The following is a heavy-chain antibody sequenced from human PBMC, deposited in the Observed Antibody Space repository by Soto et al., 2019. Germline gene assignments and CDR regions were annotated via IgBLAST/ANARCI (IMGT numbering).Heavy chain of an antibody. CDR2: MNPNSGDT. D-gene: IGHD6-13*01. J-gene: IGHJ4*02. CDR3: ASSGTSIAAAGIDY. V-gene: IGHV1-8*01. Sequence: GASVKGLCKASGYTFTSYDINWVRQATGQGLEWMGWMNPNSGDTGYAQKFQGRVTMTRNTSISTAYMELSSLRSEDTAVYYCASSGTSIAAAGIDYWGQGTLVTVSS. CDR1: GYTFTSYD.